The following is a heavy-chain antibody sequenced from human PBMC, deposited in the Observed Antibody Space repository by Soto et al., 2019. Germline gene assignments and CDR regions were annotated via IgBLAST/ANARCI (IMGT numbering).Heavy chain of an antibody. Sequence: EVQLLESGGGLVQPGGSLRLSCAASGFTFSSYAMSWVRQAPGKGLEWVSAISGSGGSTYYADSVKGRFTISRDNSKNTLYLQMNSLRAEDTAVYYCAKDRSPLGNSEYYFDYWGQGTLVTVSS. CDR3: AKDRSPLGNSEYYFDY. CDR1: GFTFSSYA. V-gene: IGHV3-23*01. CDR2: ISGSGGST. J-gene: IGHJ4*02. D-gene: IGHD1-7*01.